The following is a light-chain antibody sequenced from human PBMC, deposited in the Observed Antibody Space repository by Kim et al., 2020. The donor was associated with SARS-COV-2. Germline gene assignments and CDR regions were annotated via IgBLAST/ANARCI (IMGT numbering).Light chain of an antibody. CDR1: SLRSSY. CDR2: SQN. CDR3: GSRDTSGSQRL. V-gene: IGLV3-19*01. J-gene: IGLJ3*02. Sequence: SSELTQDPAVSVALGQTVKITCQGVSLRSSYASWYQQKPGQAPILVMFSQNNQPSGIPDRFSGSSSGDTASLTITGARAEDEADYYCGSRDTSGSQRLFGGGTQLTVL.